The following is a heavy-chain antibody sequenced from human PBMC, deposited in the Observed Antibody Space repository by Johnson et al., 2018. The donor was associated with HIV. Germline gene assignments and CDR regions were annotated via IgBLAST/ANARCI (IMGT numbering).Heavy chain of an antibody. D-gene: IGHD3-3*01. V-gene: IGHV3-66*02. J-gene: IGHJ3*02. CDR2: GDT. CDR1: GFTIITYA. Sequence: VQLVESGGGLVRPGGSLRPSCAASGFTIITYAMTWVRQAGDTDYADSMKGRFTVSRDNSKNTLYLQMNSLRTEDTAVYYCPNLLIIWTFGLVLDDAFDIWRQGTMVTVSS. CDR3: PNLLIIWTFGLVLDDAFDI.